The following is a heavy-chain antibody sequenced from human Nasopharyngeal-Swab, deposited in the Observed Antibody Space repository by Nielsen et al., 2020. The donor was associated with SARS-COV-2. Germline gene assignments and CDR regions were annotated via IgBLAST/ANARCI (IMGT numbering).Heavy chain of an antibody. J-gene: IGHJ4*02. V-gene: IGHV3-30*19. CDR2: ISYDGSNK. D-gene: IGHD6-19*01. CDR3: ARAQAPEPDIAVAGNPRD. Sequence: GGSLRLSCAASGFTFSSYGMHWVRQAPGKGLEWVAVISYDGSNKYYADSVKGRFTISRDNSKNTLYLQMNSLRAEDTAVYYCARAQAPEPDIAVAGNPRDWGQGTLVTVSS. CDR1: GFTFSSYG.